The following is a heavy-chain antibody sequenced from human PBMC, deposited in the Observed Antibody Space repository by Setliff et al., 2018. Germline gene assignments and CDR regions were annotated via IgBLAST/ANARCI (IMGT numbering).Heavy chain of an antibody. D-gene: IGHD4-17*01. CDR1: GGSFSTYY. V-gene: IGHV4-34*01. CDR2: INHSGST. CDR3: ARRGAGMQYGDYVTFDP. J-gene: IGHJ5*02. Sequence: SETLSLTCAVYGGSFSTYYWIWIRQPPGKGLEWIGEINHSGSTNYNPSLKSRVTISVDTSKNQFSLKLSSVTAADTAVYYCARRGAGMQYGDYVTFDPWGQGTLVTVSS.